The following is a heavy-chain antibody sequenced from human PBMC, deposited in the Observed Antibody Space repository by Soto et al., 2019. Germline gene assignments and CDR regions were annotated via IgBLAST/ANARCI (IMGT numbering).Heavy chain of an antibody. CDR1: GGSISSSNW. Sequence: SETLSLTCAVSGGSISSSNWRSWVRQPPGKGLEWIGEIYHSGSTNYNPSLKSRVTISVDKSENQFSLKLSSVTAADAAVYYCASLKVESRGLGYYYYYGMDVWGQGTTVTVSS. CDR3: ASLKVESRGLGYYYYYGMDV. CDR2: IYHSGST. J-gene: IGHJ6*02. D-gene: IGHD3-3*01. V-gene: IGHV4-4*02.